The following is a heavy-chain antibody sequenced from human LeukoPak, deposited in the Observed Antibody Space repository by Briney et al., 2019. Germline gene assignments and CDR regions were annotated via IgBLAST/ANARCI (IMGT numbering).Heavy chain of an antibody. CDR3: AREAVNKHQLLYFDY. Sequence: SVNVSXKASGGTFRSYAISGVRQAPGQGLEGMGGIIPIFGTANYAQKLQGRVTITTDETTSTAYMELSSLRSEDTAVYYCAREAVNKHQLLYFDYWGQGTLVTVSS. J-gene: IGHJ4*02. D-gene: IGHD2-2*01. V-gene: IGHV1-69*05. CDR1: GGTFRSYA. CDR2: IIPIFGTA.